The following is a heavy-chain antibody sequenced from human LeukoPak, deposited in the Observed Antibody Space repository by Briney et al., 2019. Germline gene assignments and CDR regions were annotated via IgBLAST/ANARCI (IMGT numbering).Heavy chain of an antibody. Sequence: GASVKVSCKASGFTFTGYYMHWVRQAPGQGLEWMGWINPNSGGTNYAQKFQGRVTMTRDTSITTAYMELTSLGSDDMAVYYCARDLFYSVSGTYYNVGRVFNYWGQGTLVTVSS. V-gene: IGHV1-2*02. J-gene: IGHJ4*02. D-gene: IGHD3-10*01. CDR3: ARDLFYSVSGTYYNVGRVFNY. CDR2: INPNSGGT. CDR1: GFTFTGYY.